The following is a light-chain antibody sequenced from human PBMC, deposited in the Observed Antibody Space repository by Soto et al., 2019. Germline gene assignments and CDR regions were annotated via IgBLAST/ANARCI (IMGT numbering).Light chain of an antibody. CDR3: AAWDDSLNVL. V-gene: IGLV1-44*01. Sequence: QAVVTQPPSASGTPGQRVTLSCSGSSSTIGSNTVNWYQHLPGTAPKLLIYNSNQRPSGVPDRFSGSKSGTSASLAISGLQSEDEADYYCAAWDDSLNVLFGGGTKLTVL. CDR2: NSN. CDR1: SSTIGSNT. J-gene: IGLJ2*01.